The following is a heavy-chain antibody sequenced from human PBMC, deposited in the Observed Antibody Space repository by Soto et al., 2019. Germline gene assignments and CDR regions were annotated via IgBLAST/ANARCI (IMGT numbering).Heavy chain of an antibody. CDR2: VTSSGSNT. CDR1: GFTFSSYA. Sequence: GGSLRLSCTASGFTFSSYAMTWVRQAPGKGLEWVSTVTSSGSNTNYADSVKGRFTISRDNSKNMVFLQMNSLRAEDTALYYCVKDLAPTATGDSFDVWGQGTMVTVSS. D-gene: IGHD1-1*01. V-gene: IGHV3-23*01. CDR3: VKDLAPTATGDSFDV. J-gene: IGHJ3*01.